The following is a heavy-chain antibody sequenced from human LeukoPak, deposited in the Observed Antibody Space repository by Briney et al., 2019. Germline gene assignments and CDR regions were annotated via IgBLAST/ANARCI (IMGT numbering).Heavy chain of an antibody. J-gene: IGHJ4*02. V-gene: IGHV5-51*01. CDR3: ARGATLYCSGGSCYPDY. Sequence: GESLQISCKGSGYSFTSYWIGWVRQLPGKGLEWMGIIYPGDSDTRYSPSFQGQVTISADKSISTAYLQWSSLKASDTAMYYCARGATLYCSGGSCYPDYWGQGTLVTASS. D-gene: IGHD2-15*01. CDR2: IYPGDSDT. CDR1: GYSFTSYW.